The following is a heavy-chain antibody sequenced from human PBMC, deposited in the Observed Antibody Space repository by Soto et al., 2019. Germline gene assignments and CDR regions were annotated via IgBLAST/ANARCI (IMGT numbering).Heavy chain of an antibody. Sequence: PGESLKISCKASGYSFYFYWIGWVRQMPGKGLEWMAIMYPDDSDIRYSPSFEAHVTIPADKSTSTAFLQWSSLKASDTAMYYCATAYVYDFENSNYYRDSFDIWGQGTLVTVSS. CDR1: GYSFYFYW. CDR3: ATAYVYDFENSNYYRDSFDI. V-gene: IGHV5-51*01. CDR2: MYPDDSDI. D-gene: IGHD3-22*01. J-gene: IGHJ3*02.